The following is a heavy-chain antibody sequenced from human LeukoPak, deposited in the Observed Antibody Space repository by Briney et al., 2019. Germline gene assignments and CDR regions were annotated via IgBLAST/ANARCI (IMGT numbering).Heavy chain of an antibody. CDR3: ARAQIDYYDFWSGYYGY. J-gene: IGHJ4*02. V-gene: IGHV1-2*02. D-gene: IGHD3-3*01. CDR1: GFTFTDEY. CDR2: INPNSGGT. Sequence: GASVPVSCKSSGFTFTDEYIHWVRQAPGQGLEWMGWINPNSGGTNYAQKFRGRVTMTRDTSISTAYMELSRLRSDDTAVYYCARAQIDYYDFWSGYYGYWGQGTLVTVSS.